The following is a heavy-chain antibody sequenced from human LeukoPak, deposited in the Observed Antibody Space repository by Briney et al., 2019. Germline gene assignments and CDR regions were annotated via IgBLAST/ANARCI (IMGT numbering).Heavy chain of an antibody. Sequence: PGRSLRLSCAASGFTFSSYAMHWVRQAPGKGLEWLAFISYDGSNEYYADSVKGRFTISRDNSKSTLNLQMISLRAEDTAVYNCARTRNRLDYWGQGTLVTVSS. CDR1: GFTFSSYA. V-gene: IGHV3-30*04. CDR2: ISYDGSNE. CDR3: ARTRNRLDY. J-gene: IGHJ4*02. D-gene: IGHD1-14*01.